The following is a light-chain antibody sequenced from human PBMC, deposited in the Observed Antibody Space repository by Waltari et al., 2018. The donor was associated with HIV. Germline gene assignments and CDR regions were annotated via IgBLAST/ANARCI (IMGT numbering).Light chain of an antibody. J-gene: IGLJ3*02. V-gene: IGLV2-14*03. Sequence: QSALTQPASVSGSPGQSITISCTGTSLHLGNYNYFSWFHKHPDNAPPLLPFSVNKRPSVVSSRFSGSKSAKTASLTVSGFQPEDEGDYFCTSYTSSDTWVFGGGTKVTVL. CDR1: SLHLGNYNY. CDR2: SVN. CDR3: TSYTSSDTWV.